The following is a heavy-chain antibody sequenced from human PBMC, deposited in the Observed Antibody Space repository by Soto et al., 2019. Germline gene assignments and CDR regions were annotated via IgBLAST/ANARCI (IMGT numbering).Heavy chain of an antibody. J-gene: IGHJ4*02. CDR1: GYTFTSYY. CDR3: ARVLVSLDY. Sequence: QVQLVQSGAEVKKPGASVKVSCKASGYTFTSYYMHWVRQAPGQGLEWLGIINPSGGSTSYAQKFQGRVTMTRDTYTSTVYMELSSLRSEDTAVYYFARVLVSLDYWGQGTLVTVSS. CDR2: INPSGGST. V-gene: IGHV1-46*01. D-gene: IGHD6-6*01.